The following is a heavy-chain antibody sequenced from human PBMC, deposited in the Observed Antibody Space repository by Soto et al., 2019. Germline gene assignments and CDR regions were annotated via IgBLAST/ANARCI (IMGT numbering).Heavy chain of an antibody. Sequence: GGSRRLSCAASGFTFSNAWMNCVREAPGKGLEWVGRIKSKTDGGTTDYAAPVKGRLTISRDDSKNTLYLQMNSLKTPHTPVYYCTPRASITIFGVVNPGAYYSYAMDAWGQGTTVTVSS. CDR1: GFTFSNAW. CDR2: IKSKTDGGTT. J-gene: IGHJ6*02. CDR3: TPRASITIFGVVNPGAYYSYAMDA. V-gene: IGHV3-15*07. D-gene: IGHD3-3*01.